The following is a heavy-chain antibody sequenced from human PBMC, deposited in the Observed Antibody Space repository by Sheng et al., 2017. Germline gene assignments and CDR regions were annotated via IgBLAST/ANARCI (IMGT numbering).Heavy chain of an antibody. V-gene: IGHV4-59*01. J-gene: IGHJ5*02. Sequence: QVQLQESGPGLVKPSETLSLTCTVSGGSMNSYYWSWMRQSPGKGLEWIGYIHYTGTTNYNPSLKSRVTVSVDTSKNQFSLNLTSVTAADTALYYCARGSSGEWIPWFDPWGQGTLVTVSS. CDR1: GGSMNSYY. CDR2: IHYTGTT. CDR3: ARGSSGEWIPWFDP. D-gene: IGHD3-16*01.